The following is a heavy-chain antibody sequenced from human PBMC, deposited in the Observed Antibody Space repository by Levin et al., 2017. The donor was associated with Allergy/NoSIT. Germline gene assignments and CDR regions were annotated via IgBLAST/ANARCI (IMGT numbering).Heavy chain of an antibody. CDR2: ISTKTGIP. CDR1: GYTFTNYA. Sequence: ASVKVSCKASGYTFTNYAVNWLRQAPGQGPEWMGWISTKTGIPRYAQGFRGRFDFSLDTSVSTANLQISSLKAEDTAVYYCANDITVAGSKAMDVWGQGTTVTVSS. D-gene: IGHD6-19*01. CDR3: ANDITVAGSKAMDV. V-gene: IGHV7-4-1*02. J-gene: IGHJ6*02.